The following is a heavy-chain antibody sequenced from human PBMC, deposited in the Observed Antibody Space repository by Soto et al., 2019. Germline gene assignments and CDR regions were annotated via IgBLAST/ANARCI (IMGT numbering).Heavy chain of an antibody. V-gene: IGHV4-31*03. CDR1: GGSISSGGYY. Sequence: QVQLQESGPGLVKPSQTLSLTCTVSGGSISSGGYYWSWIRQHPGKGLEWIGYIYYSGSTYYNPSLKSRVTISVDTSKNQFSLKLSSVTAADTAVYCCARGGSSSSAEAFDIWGQGTMVTVSS. CDR3: ARGGSSSSAEAFDI. CDR2: IYYSGST. J-gene: IGHJ3*02. D-gene: IGHD6-6*01.